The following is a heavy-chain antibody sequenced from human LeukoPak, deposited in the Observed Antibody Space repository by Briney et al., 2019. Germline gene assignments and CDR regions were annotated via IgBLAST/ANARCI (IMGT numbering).Heavy chain of an antibody. D-gene: IGHD3-22*01. Sequence: ASVKVSCKASGYTFTSYGISWVRQAPGQGLEWMGWISAYNGNTNYAQKLQGRVTMTTDTSTSTAYMELRSLRSDDPAVYYCARAQFSQYYYDSSGYSRLYYFDYWGQGTLVTVSS. CDR2: ISAYNGNT. CDR3: ARAQFSQYYYDSSGYSRLYYFDY. J-gene: IGHJ4*02. CDR1: GYTFTSYG. V-gene: IGHV1-18*01.